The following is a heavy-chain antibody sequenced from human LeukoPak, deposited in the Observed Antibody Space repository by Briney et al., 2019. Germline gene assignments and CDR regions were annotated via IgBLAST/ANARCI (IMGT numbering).Heavy chain of an antibody. CDR2: ISSSGSTI. CDR1: GFTFSDYY. CDR3: ATVVAATFNAFDI. D-gene: IGHD2-15*01. V-gene: IGHV3-11*01. Sequence: GGSLRLSCAASGFTFSDYYMSWIRQAPGKGLEWVSYISSSGSTIYYADSVKGRFTFSRDNAKNSLYLQMNSLRAEDTAVYYCATVVAATFNAFDIWGQGTMVTVSS. J-gene: IGHJ3*02.